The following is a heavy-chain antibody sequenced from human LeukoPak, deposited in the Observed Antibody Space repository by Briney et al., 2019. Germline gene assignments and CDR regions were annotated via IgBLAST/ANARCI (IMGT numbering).Heavy chain of an antibody. Sequence: SETLSLTCTVSGASIGSYYWSWIRQPPGKGLEWIGYISQNGYTKYTPSLKSRVTISRDTSENQFSLILSSVTAADTAVYYCTRHDVVAVIGHGMAVWGQGTTVTVSS. CDR2: ISQNGYT. V-gene: IGHV4-59*08. CDR3: TRHDVVAVIGHGMAV. D-gene: IGHD2-15*01. J-gene: IGHJ6*02. CDR1: GASIGSYY.